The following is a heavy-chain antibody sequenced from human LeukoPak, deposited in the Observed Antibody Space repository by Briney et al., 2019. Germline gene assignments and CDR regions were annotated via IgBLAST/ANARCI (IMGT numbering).Heavy chain of an antibody. D-gene: IGHD2-2*01. V-gene: IGHV5-51*01. Sequence: GESLKISCRGSGYSFTTYWIGWVRQMPGKGLEWMGIIYPGDSDTRYSPSFQGQVTMSADKSIDTAYLQWSSLKASDTAMYYCARRQGCSSTSCPPDSWGQGTLVTVSS. J-gene: IGHJ4*02. CDR2: IYPGDSDT. CDR3: ARRQGCSSTSCPPDS. CDR1: GYSFTTYW.